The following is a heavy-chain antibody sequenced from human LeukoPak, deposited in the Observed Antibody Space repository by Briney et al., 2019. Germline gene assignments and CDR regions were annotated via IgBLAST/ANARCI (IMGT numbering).Heavy chain of an antibody. D-gene: IGHD6-13*01. V-gene: IGHV4-59*08. CDR1: GGSISSDY. J-gene: IGHJ4*02. CDR2: IHRSGSS. CDR3: ARTDGAVYSSSWYYFDY. Sequence: SETLSLTCTVSGGSISSDYWNWIRQPPGKGLEWIGYIHRSGSSNYDPSLKSRVTISVDTSKNQISLKLSSVTAADTAVYYCARTDGAVYSSSWYYFDYWGQGTLVTVSS.